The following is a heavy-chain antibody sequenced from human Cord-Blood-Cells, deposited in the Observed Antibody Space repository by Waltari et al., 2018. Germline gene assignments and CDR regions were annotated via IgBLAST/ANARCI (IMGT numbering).Heavy chain of an antibody. Sequence: QVQLQQWGAGLLKPSETLSLTCAVYGGSFSGYYWCWFRQPPGKGLEWIGEINHSGSTNYNPSLKSRVTISVDTSKNQFSLKLSSVTAADTAVYYCARGYSGSYYYYYYGMDVWGQGTTVTVSS. CDR1: GGSFSGYY. V-gene: IGHV4-34*01. CDR3: ARGYSGSYYYYYYGMDV. D-gene: IGHD1-26*01. CDR2: INHSGST. J-gene: IGHJ6*02.